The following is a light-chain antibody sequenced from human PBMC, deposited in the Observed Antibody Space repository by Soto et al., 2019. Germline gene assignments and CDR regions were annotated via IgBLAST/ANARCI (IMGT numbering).Light chain of an antibody. Sequence: EIVMTQSPATLSVSPGERATLSCRASQSVSSNLAWYQQKPGQAPRLLIYGASTRATGIPARFSGSGSGTEFTLPISSLQSEDFAVYYCQQYNNWPPGVTFGGGTKVEIK. J-gene: IGKJ4*01. CDR3: QQYNNWPPGVT. CDR2: GAS. CDR1: QSVSSN. V-gene: IGKV3-15*01.